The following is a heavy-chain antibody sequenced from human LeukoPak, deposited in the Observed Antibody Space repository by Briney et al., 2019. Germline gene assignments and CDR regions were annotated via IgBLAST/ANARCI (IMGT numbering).Heavy chain of an antibody. CDR1: GGSISSYY. CDR2: IYTSGST. Sequence: PSETLSLTCTVSGGSISSYYWSWIRQPAGKGLEWIGRIYTSGSTNYNPSLKSRVTMSVDTSKNQFSLKLSSVTAADTAVYYCARDRLNSSSYGPLDAFDIWGQGTMVTVSS. CDR3: ARDRLNSSSYGPLDAFDI. V-gene: IGHV4-4*07. J-gene: IGHJ3*02. D-gene: IGHD5-18*01.